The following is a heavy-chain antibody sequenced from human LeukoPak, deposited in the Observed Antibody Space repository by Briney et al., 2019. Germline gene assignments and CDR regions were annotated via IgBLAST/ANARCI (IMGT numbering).Heavy chain of an antibody. V-gene: IGHV3-30-3*01. CDR2: ISYDGSNK. D-gene: IGHD4-17*01. J-gene: IGHJ5*02. Sequence: GRSLRLSCAASGFIFSSYAMHWVRQAPGKGLEWVAVISYDGSNKYYADSVKGRFTISRDNSKNTLYLQMNSLRVEDTAVYYCARDPGAVTINWFDPWGQGTLVTVSS. CDR3: ARDPGAVTINWFDP. CDR1: GFIFSSYA.